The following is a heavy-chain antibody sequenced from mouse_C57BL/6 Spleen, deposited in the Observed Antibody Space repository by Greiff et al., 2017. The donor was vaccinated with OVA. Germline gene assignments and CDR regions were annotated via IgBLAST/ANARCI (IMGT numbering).Heavy chain of an antibody. V-gene: IGHV1-69*01. J-gene: IGHJ1*01. Sequence: QVQLQQSGAELVMPGASVKLSCKASGYTFTSYWMHWVKQRPGQGLEWIGEIDPSDSYTNYYQKFKGKSTLTVDKSSSTAYMQLSCLTTEDFAVYYCARGGSDVERYCYFDVWGPGTTVTVSS. CDR2: IDPSDSYT. D-gene: IGHD1-1*02. CDR3: ARGGSDVERYCYFDV. CDR1: GYTFTSYW.